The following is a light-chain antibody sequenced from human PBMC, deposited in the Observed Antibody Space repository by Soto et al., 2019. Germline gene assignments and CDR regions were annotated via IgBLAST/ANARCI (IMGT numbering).Light chain of an antibody. CDR2: DAS. Sequence: ERMTPLPPGTLLLSPGERVTLSFRASQTVSSTLAWYQQKRGQAPRLLIYDASNRATGIPARFSGSGSGTDFSLTISSLEPEDFAVYYCQQRSIWPLTFGGGTKVDIK. J-gene: IGKJ4*01. CDR3: QQRSIWPLT. CDR1: QTVSST. V-gene: IGKV3-11*01.